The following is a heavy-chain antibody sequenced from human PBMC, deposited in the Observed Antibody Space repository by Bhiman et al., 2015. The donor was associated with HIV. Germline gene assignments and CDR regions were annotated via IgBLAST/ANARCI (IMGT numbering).Heavy chain of an antibody. CDR1: GFTFSSYS. Sequence: VQLVESGGGLVKPGGSLRLSCAASGFTFSSYSMNWVRQAPGKGLEWVAVILYDGSNKYYADSVKGRFTISRDNSKNTLYLQMNSLRAEDTAVYYCAKDRAFPKDHLDYWGQGTLVTVSS. CDR2: ILYDGSNK. CDR3: AKDRAFPKDHLDY. D-gene: IGHD1-14*01. J-gene: IGHJ4*02. V-gene: IGHV3-30*18.